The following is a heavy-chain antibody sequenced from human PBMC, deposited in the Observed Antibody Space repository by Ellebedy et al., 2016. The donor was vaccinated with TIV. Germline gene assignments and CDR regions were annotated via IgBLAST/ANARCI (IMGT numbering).Heavy chain of an antibody. CDR2: VSPYNDDR. Sequence: AASVKVACKASGYTFTSYGVSWVRRAPGQGLEWMGWVSPYNDDRNYAQKFQGRVTMTADSSTSTSYMELRSLESDDTAVYYCARGATGPKAMQRGTLSDWGQGTLVTVSS. V-gene: IGHV1-18*01. CDR3: ARGATGPKAMQRGTLSD. J-gene: IGHJ4*02. D-gene: IGHD1-26*01. CDR1: GYTFTSYG.